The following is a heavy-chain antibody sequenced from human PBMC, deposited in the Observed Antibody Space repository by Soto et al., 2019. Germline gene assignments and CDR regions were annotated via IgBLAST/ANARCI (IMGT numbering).Heavy chain of an antibody. V-gene: IGHV4-30-4*01. CDR1: GGSISSGDYY. CDR3: ARVAGPNWFDP. Sequence: SETLSLTCTVSGGSISSGDYYWSWIRQPPGKGLEWIGYIYYSGSTYYNPSLKSRVTISVDTSKNQFSLKLSSVTAADPAVYSCARVAGPNWFDPWAREPWSPSPQ. J-gene: IGHJ5*02. D-gene: IGHD3-10*01. CDR2: IYYSGST.